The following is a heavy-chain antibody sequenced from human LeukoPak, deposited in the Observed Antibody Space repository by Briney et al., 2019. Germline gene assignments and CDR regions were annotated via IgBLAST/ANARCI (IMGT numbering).Heavy chain of an antibody. J-gene: IGHJ4*02. Sequence: SGPALVKPTQTLTLTCTFSGFSLSTSGMRVSWIRQPPGKALEWLARIDWDDDKFYNTSLKTRLTISKDTSKNQVVLTMTNMDPVDTATYYCARIPTYGDYAYFDYWGQGTLVTVSS. CDR1: GFSLSTSGMR. CDR3: ARIPTYGDYAYFDY. V-gene: IGHV2-70*04. D-gene: IGHD4-17*01. CDR2: IDWDDDK.